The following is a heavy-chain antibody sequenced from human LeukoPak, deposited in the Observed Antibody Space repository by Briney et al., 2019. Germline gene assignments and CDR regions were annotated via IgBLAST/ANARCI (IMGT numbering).Heavy chain of an antibody. Sequence: SGTLSLTCGVSGGSISSSNWWNWVRQPPGKGLEWIGEIHHSGSTNYNPSLKSRVTISVDTSKNQFSLKLSSVTAADTAVYYCARQEVVPAVHYYYGMDVWGQGTTVTVSS. CDR1: GGSISSSNW. CDR2: IHHSGST. CDR3: ARQEVVPAVHYYYGMDV. V-gene: IGHV4-4*02. D-gene: IGHD2-2*01. J-gene: IGHJ6*02.